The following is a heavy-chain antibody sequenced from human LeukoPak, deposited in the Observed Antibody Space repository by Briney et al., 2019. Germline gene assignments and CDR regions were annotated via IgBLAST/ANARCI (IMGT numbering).Heavy chain of an antibody. D-gene: IGHD2-2*01. Sequence: SVKVSCKASGGTFSSYAISWVRQAPGQGLEWMGGIIPIFGTANYAQKFQGRVTITADESTSTAYMELSSLRSEDTAVYYCAADRDQLLLFRWFDPWGQGTLVTVSS. V-gene: IGHV1-69*13. J-gene: IGHJ5*02. CDR3: AADRDQLLLFRWFDP. CDR2: IIPIFGTA. CDR1: GGTFSSYA.